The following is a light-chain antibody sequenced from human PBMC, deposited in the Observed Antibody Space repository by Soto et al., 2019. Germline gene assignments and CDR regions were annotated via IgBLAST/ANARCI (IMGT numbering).Light chain of an antibody. J-gene: IGKJ3*01. CDR3: QQYNNGPPFT. V-gene: IGKV3-15*01. CDR1: QTISSN. CDR2: GAS. Sequence: DIVMTQSPATLSVSPGEGATLSCRASQTISSNLAWYQQNPGQTPRLLIYGASTRAAGIPARFSGSGSGTDFTLTITSLQSEDLAIYYCQQYNNGPPFTFGPGTKVDIK.